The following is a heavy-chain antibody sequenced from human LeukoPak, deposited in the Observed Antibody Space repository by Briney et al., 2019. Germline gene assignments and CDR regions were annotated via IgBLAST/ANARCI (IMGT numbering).Heavy chain of an antibody. D-gene: IGHD3-10*01. CDR2: INPNSGGT. Sequence: GASVKVSCKASGYTFTGYYIHWVRQAPGQGLEWMGWINPNSGGTNYAQKFQGRVTMTRDTSISTAYMELSRLRSDDTAVYYCARPLRVGKRTHYFDYWGQGTLVTVSS. CDR1: GYTFTGYY. J-gene: IGHJ4*02. CDR3: ARPLRVGKRTHYFDY. V-gene: IGHV1-2*02.